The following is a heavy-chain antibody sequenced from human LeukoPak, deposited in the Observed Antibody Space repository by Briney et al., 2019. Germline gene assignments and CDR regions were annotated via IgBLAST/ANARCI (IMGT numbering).Heavy chain of an antibody. V-gene: IGHV4-38-2*02. CDR2: IYHSGST. D-gene: IGHD2-15*01. J-gene: IGHJ5*02. CDR3: ARVVVVAAAWFDP. CDR1: GYSISSGYY. Sequence: PSETLSLTCTVSGYSISSGYYWGWIRQPPGKGLEWIGSIYHSGSTYYNPSLKSRVTISVDTSKNQFSLKLSSVTAADTAVYYCARVVVVAAAWFDPWGQGTLVTVSS.